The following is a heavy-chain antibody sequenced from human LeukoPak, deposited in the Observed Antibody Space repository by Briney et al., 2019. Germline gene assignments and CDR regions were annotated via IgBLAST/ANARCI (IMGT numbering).Heavy chain of an antibody. D-gene: IGHD3-9*01. CDR2: ISGSGGST. CDR3: AKDDEYDILTGGNFDY. CDR1: GFTFSSYA. Sequence: GGSLRLSCAASGFTFSSYAMSWVGQAPAKGLEWVSAISGSGGSTYYADSVKGRFTISRDNSKNTLYLQMNSLRAEDTAVYYCAKDDEYDILTGGNFDYWGQGTLVTVSS. J-gene: IGHJ4*02. V-gene: IGHV3-23*01.